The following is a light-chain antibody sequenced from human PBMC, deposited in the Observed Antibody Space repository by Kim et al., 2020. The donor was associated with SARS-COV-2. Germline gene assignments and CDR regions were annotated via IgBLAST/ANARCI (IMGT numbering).Light chain of an antibody. CDR2: YDS. Sequence: SYELTQPPSVSVAPGKTARITCGGNNIGSKSVHWYQQKPGQAPVLVIYYDSDRPSGIPERFSGSNSGNTATLTISRVEAGDEADYYCQVWDSRSDHPVV. J-gene: IGLJ2*01. CDR3: QVWDSRSDHPVV. CDR1: NIGSKS. V-gene: IGLV3-21*04.